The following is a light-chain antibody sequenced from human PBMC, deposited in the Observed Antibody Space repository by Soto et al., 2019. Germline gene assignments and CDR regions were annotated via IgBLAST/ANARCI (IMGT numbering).Light chain of an antibody. Sequence: QLVLTQPPSVSGAPGQRVTISCTGSSSNIGAGYDVHWYQQLPGTAPKVVIYGNSNRPSGVPDRFSGSKSGASASLAITGLQAEDEADYYCQSYDSSLNGSYVFGTGTKLTVL. CDR1: SSNIGAGYD. CDR3: QSYDSSLNGSYV. J-gene: IGLJ1*01. CDR2: GNS. V-gene: IGLV1-40*01.